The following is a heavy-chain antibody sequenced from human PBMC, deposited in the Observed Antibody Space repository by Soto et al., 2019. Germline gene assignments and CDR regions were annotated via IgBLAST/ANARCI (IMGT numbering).Heavy chain of an antibody. CDR3: ARVRLNCSGGSCYTADSYYFDY. V-gene: IGHV1-69*13. CDR1: GGTFSSYA. Sequence: ASVKVSCKASGGTFSSYAISWVRQAPGQGLEWMGGIIPIFGTANYAQKFQGRVTITADESTSTAYMELSSLRSEDTAVYYCARVRLNCSGGSCYTADSYYFDYWGQGTLVTVSS. D-gene: IGHD2-15*01. J-gene: IGHJ4*02. CDR2: IIPIFGTA.